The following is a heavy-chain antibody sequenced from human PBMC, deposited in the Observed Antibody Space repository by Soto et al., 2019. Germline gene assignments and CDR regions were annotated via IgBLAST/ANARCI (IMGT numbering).Heavy chain of an antibody. CDR2: ISGYNGDT. CDR3: AKNGQPPYYYYGMDV. V-gene: IGHV1-18*01. Sequence: GAPAKVSCKDCGYRFTRCGRCWVRQATGQGLEWMGWISGYNGDTNYAQKFQGRVTMTVDTSTTTAFMELMSLTSDDRAVYYCAKNGQPPYYYYGMDVWGQGTTVTVSS. CDR1: GYRFTRCG. D-gene: IGHD2-8*01. J-gene: IGHJ6*02.